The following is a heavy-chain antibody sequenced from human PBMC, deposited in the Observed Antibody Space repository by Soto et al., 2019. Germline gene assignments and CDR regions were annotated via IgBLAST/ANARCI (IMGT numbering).Heavy chain of an antibody. D-gene: IGHD2-15*01. CDR3: ARVLGYCSGGSCWGGWFDP. J-gene: IGHJ5*02. CDR2: INHSGST. Sequence: PSETLSLTCAVYGGSFSGYYWSWIRQPPGKGLEWIGEINHSGSTNYNPSLKSRVTISVDTSKNQFSLKLSSVTAADTAVYYCARVLGYCSGGSCWGGWFDPWGQGTLVTVSS. CDR1: GGSFSGYY. V-gene: IGHV4-34*01.